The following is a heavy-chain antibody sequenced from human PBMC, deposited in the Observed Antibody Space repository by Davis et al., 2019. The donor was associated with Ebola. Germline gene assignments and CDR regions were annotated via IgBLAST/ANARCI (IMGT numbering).Heavy chain of an antibody. CDR2: INAGYGNT. D-gene: IGHD3-10*01. J-gene: IGHJ5*01. V-gene: IGHV1-3*01. CDR1: GYTLTSYG. CDR3: AQVISGGWYDS. Sequence: AASVKVSCKASGYTLTSYGMHWVRQAPGQRPEWMGWINAGYGNTEYSQKFQGRVTFSRDTSANTAYMELSSLTSEDTAVYYCAQVISGGWYDSWGQGTLVTVSS.